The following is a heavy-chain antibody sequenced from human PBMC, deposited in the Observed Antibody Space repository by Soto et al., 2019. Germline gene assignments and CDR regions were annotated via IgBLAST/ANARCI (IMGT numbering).Heavy chain of an antibody. V-gene: IGHV4-4*02. CDR2: IFHDGTA. D-gene: IGHD6-13*01. J-gene: IGHJ4*02. CDR1: GVSISSGNW. CDR3: AMGLAAAGPLDY. Sequence: PSETLSLTCAVSGVSISSGNWWTWVRQTPQRGLEYIGEIFHDGTANYYPSFERRVAISVDTSKNQFSLNSLRAEDTAVYYCAMGLAAAGPLDYWGQGTLVTVSS.